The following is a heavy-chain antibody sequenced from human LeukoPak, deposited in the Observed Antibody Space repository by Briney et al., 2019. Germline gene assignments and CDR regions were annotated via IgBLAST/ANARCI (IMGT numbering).Heavy chain of an antibody. J-gene: IGHJ2*01. D-gene: IGHD3-22*01. Sequence: GGSLRLSCAASGFTFSNYAMSWVRQAPGKGLEWVSGISGSGGSTYYADSVKGRLTISRDNSKNTLYLQTDSLRAEDTAVYYCAKVGIRISLMVVVFTTADDWYFDLWGRGTLVTVSS. CDR3: AKVGIRISLMVVVFTTADDWYFDL. CDR2: ISGSGGST. CDR1: GFTFSNYA. V-gene: IGHV3-23*01.